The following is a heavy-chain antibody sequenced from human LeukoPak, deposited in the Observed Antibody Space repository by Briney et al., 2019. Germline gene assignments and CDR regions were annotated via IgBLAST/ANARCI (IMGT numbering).Heavy chain of an antibody. J-gene: IGHJ5*02. CDR3: ARVMVRGVMSRFDP. D-gene: IGHD3-10*01. Sequence: ASVKVSCKASGYTFTSYDINWVRQATGQGLEWMGWMNPNSGNTGYAQKFQGRVTMTRDTSISTAYMELSRLRSDDTAVYYCARVMVRGVMSRFDPWGQGTLVTVSS. V-gene: IGHV1-8*01. CDR1: GYTFTSYD. CDR2: MNPNSGNT.